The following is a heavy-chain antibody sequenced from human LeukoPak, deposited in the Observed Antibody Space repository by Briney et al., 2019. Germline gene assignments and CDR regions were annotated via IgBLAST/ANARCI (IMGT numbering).Heavy chain of an antibody. V-gene: IGHV4-34*01. D-gene: IGHD2-2*02. CDR1: GGSFSGYY. CDR3: ARVGYCSSTSCYTT. CDR2: INHSGST. J-gene: IGHJ5*02. Sequence: SENLSLTCAVYGGSFSGYYWSWIRQPPGKGLEWIGEINHSGSTNYNPSLKSRVTISVDTSKNQFSLKLSSVTAADTAVYYCARVGYCSSTSCYTTWGQGTLVTVSS.